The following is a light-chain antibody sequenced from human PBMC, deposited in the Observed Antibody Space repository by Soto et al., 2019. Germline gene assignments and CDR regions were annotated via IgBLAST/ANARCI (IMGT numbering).Light chain of an antibody. CDR1: QSVRSKY. V-gene: IGKV3-20*01. Sequence: EIVLTQSPGTLSLSPGERATLSCRASQSVRSKYLAWYQQKPGQAPRFLIYDASSRATGIPDRFSGSGSGTDFTLTISRLEPEDFAVYYCQQYGSPPLTFGGGTKVEIK. CDR2: DAS. J-gene: IGKJ4*01. CDR3: QQYGSPPLT.